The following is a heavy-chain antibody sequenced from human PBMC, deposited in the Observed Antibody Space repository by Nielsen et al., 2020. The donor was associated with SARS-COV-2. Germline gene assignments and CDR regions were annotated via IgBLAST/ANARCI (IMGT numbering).Heavy chain of an antibody. D-gene: IGHD3-16*02. CDR2: IGGSGDIT. CDR3: ARDGGNYDYVWGSYRRHDAFDI. Sequence: GESLKISCAASGFTFSNYAMSWVRQAPGKGLEWVSTIGGSGDITYYADSVKGRFTISRDNAKNSLYLQMNSLRAEDTAVYYCARDGGNYDYVWGSYRRHDAFDIWGQGTMVTVSS. CDR1: GFTFSNYA. J-gene: IGHJ3*02. V-gene: IGHV3-23*01.